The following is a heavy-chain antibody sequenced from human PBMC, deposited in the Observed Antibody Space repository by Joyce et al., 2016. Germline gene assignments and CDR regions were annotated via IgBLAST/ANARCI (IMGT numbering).Heavy chain of an antibody. Sequence: VQLLESGGGLVQPGGSLRLSCAASGFTFTSHAMTWARQAPGKGLEWVSAISGSGASTYYTDSVKGRFTISRDNSKNMLYLEVNSLRAEDTAVYYCAKAGRPVAADYFDYWGQGTLVTVSS. CDR2: ISGSGAST. D-gene: IGHD6-19*01. J-gene: IGHJ4*02. CDR3: AKAGRPVAADYFDY. V-gene: IGHV3-23*01. CDR1: GFTFTSHA.